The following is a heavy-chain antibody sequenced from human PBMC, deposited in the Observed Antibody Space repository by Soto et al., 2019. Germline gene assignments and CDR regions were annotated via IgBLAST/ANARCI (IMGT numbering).Heavy chain of an antibody. CDR1: GAAVRTGSYY. CDR2: IYESGST. Sequence: TLCLTCTISGAAVRTGSYYWVWVRQRPGMGLERVGYIYESGSTYYNTSLQSRLTIALNRSNKQFSRVRTSLTTDVPTVYYCVRALRYTAMVYPWFDPWGQGTLVTGSS. V-gene: IGHV4-31*03. J-gene: IGHJ5*02. D-gene: IGHD5-18*01. CDR3: VRALRYTAMVYPWFDP.